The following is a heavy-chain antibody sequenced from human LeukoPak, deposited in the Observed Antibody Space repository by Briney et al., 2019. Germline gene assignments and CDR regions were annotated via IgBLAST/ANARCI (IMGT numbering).Heavy chain of an antibody. Sequence: PGGSLRLSCAASGFTFSNYWMGWVRQAPGKGLEWVPNIKQDGSDIYYVDYVKSRFTISRVTAKDSLYLQMNSLRAEDTAVYYGAKDRGHSGYDLYDYRGQGTLVTVSS. J-gene: IGHJ4*02. V-gene: IGHV3-7*01. CDR3: AKDRGHSGYDLYDY. CDR2: IKQDGSDI. D-gene: IGHD5-12*01. CDR1: GFTFSNYW.